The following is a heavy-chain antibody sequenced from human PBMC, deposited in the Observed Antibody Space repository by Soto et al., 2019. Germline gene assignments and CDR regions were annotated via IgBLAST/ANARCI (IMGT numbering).Heavy chain of an antibody. Sequence: WASVKVSCKASGGTFSSYAISWVRQAPGQGLEWMGGIIPIFGTANYAQKFQGRVTITADESTSTAYMELSSLRSEDTAVYYCARAALFGPAYYFDYWGQGTLVTVSS. CDR2: IIPIFGTA. CDR3: ARAALFGPAYYFDY. CDR1: GGTFSSYA. V-gene: IGHV1-69*13. J-gene: IGHJ4*02. D-gene: IGHD3-16*01.